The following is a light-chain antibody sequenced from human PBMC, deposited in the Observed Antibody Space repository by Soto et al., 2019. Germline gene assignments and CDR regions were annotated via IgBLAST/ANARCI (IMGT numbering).Light chain of an antibody. CDR3: AAWDDSLSAYV. J-gene: IGLJ1*01. Sequence: QSVLTQPPSASATPGQRVTISCSGGSSNVGSNSVNWFQQLPATAPRLLIYSHNQRPSGVPDRFSGSKSGTSASLTISGLQSEDEADYYCAAWDDSLSAYVFGTGTKVTVL. CDR2: SHN. CDR1: SSNVGSNS. V-gene: IGLV1-44*01.